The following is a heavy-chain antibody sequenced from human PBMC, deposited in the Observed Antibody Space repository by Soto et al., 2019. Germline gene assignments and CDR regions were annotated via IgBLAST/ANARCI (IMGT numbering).Heavy chain of an antibody. CDR3: ANDSAVVPGCTGAFDI. D-gene: IGHD2-8*02. Sequence: EVQLLESGGGLVQPGGSLRLSCAASTFTFSGYAMSWVRQAPGKGLEWVSAISGSGGSTYYADSVKGRLTISRDNSKNTLYLQMSSLRAEDTALYYCANDSAVVPGCTGAFDIWGQGTVVTVSS. CDR1: TFTFSGYA. V-gene: IGHV3-23*01. CDR2: ISGSGGST. J-gene: IGHJ3*02.